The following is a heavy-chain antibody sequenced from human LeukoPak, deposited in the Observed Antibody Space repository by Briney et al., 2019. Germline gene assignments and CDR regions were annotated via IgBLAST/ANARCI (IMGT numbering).Heavy chain of an antibody. J-gene: IGHJ4*02. V-gene: IGHV4-39*01. CDR1: GGSISSSSYY. D-gene: IGHD1-26*01. CDR2: IYYSGST. Sequence: SETLSLTCTVSGGSISSSSYYWGWIRQPPGKGLEWIGSIYYSGSTYYNPSLKSRVTISVDTSKNQFSLKLSSVTAADTAVYYCARVRFAEGIVGATDAAVFDYWGQGTLVTVSS. CDR3: ARVRFAEGIVGATDAAVFDY.